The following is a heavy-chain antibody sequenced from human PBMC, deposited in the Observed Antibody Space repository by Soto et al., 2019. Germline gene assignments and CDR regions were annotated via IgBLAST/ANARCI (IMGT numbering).Heavy chain of an antibody. V-gene: IGHV4-59*01. CDR3: ASLWFGELLGLGDYYPDV. CDR1: GGSISSYY. CDR2: IYYSGCT. D-gene: IGHD3-10*01. Sequence: QVQLQESGPGLVKPSETLSLTCTVSGGSISSYYWSWIRQPPGKGLEWVGYIYYSGCTNYNPSLKSRVTIPVHTSKNHCSLKLSSVTAAETAVYYCASLWFGELLGLGDYYPDVWGKGTTVPVSS. J-gene: IGHJ6*03.